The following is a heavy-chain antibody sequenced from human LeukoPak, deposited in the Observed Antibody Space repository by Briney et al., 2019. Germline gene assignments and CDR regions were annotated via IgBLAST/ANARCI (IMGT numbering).Heavy chain of an antibody. CDR2: ISWSSGII. CDR3: ARDHSRSSWYGGAFDY. CDR1: GFTFDDYA. Sequence: GGSLRLSCAASGFTFDDYAMHWVRQAPGKGLEWVSGISWSSGIIAYADSVKGRFTISRDTAKNSLYLQMNSLRAEDTALYYCARDHSRSSWYGGAFDYWGQGTLVTVSS. V-gene: IGHV3-9*01. J-gene: IGHJ4*02. D-gene: IGHD6-13*01.